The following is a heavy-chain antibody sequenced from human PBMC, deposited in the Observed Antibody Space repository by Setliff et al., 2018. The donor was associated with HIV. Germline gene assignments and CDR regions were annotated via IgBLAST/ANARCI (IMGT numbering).Heavy chain of an antibody. CDR1: GYTFTSYG. J-gene: IGHJ3*01. Sequence: ASVKVSCKASGYTFTSYGISWVRQAPGQGLEWMGWISAYNGNTNYAQKLQGRVTMTTEQSTSTAYMELSSLRSDDTAVYYCGRVPYRSAWFSGGHNPFDDWGQGTMVTVSS. V-gene: IGHV1-18*01. CDR3: GRVPYRSAWFSGGHNPFDD. CDR2: ISAYNGNT. D-gene: IGHD6-19*01.